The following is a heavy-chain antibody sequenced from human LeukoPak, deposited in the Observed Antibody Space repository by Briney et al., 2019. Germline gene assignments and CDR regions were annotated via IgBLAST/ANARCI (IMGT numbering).Heavy chain of an antibody. CDR2: IYYSGST. D-gene: IGHD6-6*01. CDR3: ARGRIAARPIYYYYGMDV. J-gene: IGHJ6*02. CDR1: GGSISTTGYY. Sequence: SETLSLTCTVSGGSISTTGYYWAWIRQPPGKGLQWIASIYYSGSTYYNSSLKSRVTISVDTSKNQFSLKLSSVTAADTAVYYRARGRIAARPIYYYYGMDVWGQGTTVTVSS. V-gene: IGHV4-39*01.